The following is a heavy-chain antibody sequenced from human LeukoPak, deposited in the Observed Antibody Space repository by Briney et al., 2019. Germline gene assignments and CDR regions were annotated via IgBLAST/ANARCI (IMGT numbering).Heavy chain of an antibody. CDR3: ARDRISGSYGRMGLRTFDI. D-gene: IGHD1-26*01. CDR1: GFTFSSYA. CDR2: IISSSSYI. Sequence: GGSLRLSCAASGFTFSSYAMNWVRQAPGKGLEWVSSIISSSSYIYYAGSVKGRFTISRDNAKNSLFLQMNSLRAEDTAVYYCARDRISGSYGRMGLRTFDIWGQGTMVTVSS. V-gene: IGHV3-21*01. J-gene: IGHJ3*02.